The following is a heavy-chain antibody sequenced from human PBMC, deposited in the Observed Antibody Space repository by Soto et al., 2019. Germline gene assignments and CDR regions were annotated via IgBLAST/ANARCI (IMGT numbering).Heavy chain of an antibody. CDR3: ARGLVKEIQQKSDAFDI. CDR1: GGTFSSYA. J-gene: IGHJ3*02. V-gene: IGHV1-69*01. Sequence: QVQLVQSGAEVKKPGSSVKVSCKASGGTFSSYAISWVRQAPGQGLEWMGGIIPIFGTANYAQKFQGRVTITADESTSTAYMELSSLRSEDTAVYYCARGLVKEIQQKSDAFDIWGQGTMVTVSS. CDR2: IIPIFGTA. D-gene: IGHD5-18*01.